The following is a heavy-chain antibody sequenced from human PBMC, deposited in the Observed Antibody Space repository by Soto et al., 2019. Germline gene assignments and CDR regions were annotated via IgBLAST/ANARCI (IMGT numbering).Heavy chain of an antibody. CDR1: GYTFTRYT. CDR2: INPDNGNT. D-gene: IGHD2-15*01. CDR3: ARGIATGQLDP. Sequence: ASVKVSCKASGYTFTRYTMNWVRQAPGQRLEWMGWINPDNGNTKSSQKFQDRVIITRDTSASTAYMDLSSLRSEDTAVYYCARGIATGQLDPWGQGALVTVSS. V-gene: IGHV1-3*01. J-gene: IGHJ5*02.